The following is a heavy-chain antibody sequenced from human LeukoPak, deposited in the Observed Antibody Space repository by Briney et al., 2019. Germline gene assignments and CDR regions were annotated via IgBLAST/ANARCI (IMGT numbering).Heavy chain of an antibody. CDR2: VYYSGRT. CDR1: GGSISTYY. Sequence: PSETLSLTCTVSGGSISTYYWSWIRQPPGKGLEWIWYVYYSGRTRYNPSLESRLAMSIDTSKNQFSLNLTSVTAADTAMYYCARDYNNYIVDHWGQGALVTVSS. V-gene: IGHV4-59*01. D-gene: IGHD3-10*01. J-gene: IGHJ4*02. CDR3: ARDYNNYIVDH.